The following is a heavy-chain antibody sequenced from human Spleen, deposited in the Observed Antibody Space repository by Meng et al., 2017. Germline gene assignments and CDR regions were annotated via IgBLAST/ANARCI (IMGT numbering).Heavy chain of an antibody. D-gene: IGHD6-13*01. CDR2: INPNRGDT. CDR1: GYTFTGYY. V-gene: IGHV1-2*06. J-gene: IGHJ4*02. Sequence: ASVKVSCKASGYTFTGYYIHWIRQAPGQGLEWMGRINPNRGDTNFAQQFQGRVTLTRDTSISTVYMELTSLRSDDTAIYYCARDEDISAAGKLFGDYWGQGTLVTVSS. CDR3: ARDEDISAAGKLFGDY.